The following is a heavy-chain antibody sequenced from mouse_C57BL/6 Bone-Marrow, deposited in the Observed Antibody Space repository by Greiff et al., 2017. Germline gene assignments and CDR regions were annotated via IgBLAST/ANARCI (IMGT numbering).Heavy chain of an antibody. J-gene: IGHJ3*01. CDR3: TRCGAWFAY. CDR1: GYTFTDYE. V-gene: IGHV1-15*01. CDR2: IDPETGGT. Sequence: QVQLKESGAELVRPGASVTLSCKASGYTFTDYEMHWVKQTPVHGLEWIGAIDPETGGTAYNQKFKGKAILTADKSSSTAYMELRSLTSEDSAVYYCTRCGAWFAYWGQGTLVTVSA.